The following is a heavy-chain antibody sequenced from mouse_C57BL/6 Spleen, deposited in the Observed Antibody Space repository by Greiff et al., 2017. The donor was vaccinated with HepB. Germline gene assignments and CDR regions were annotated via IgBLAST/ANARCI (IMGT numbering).Heavy chain of an antibody. CDR1: GYTFTSYW. D-gene: IGHD2-3*01. CDR2: IDPNSGGT. V-gene: IGHV1-72*01. CDR3: ARNYDGYYETGCAY. J-gene: IGHJ3*01. Sequence: VQLQQPGAELVKPGASVKLSCKASGYTFTSYWMHWVKQRPGRGLEWIGRIDPNSGGTKYNEKFKSKATLTVDKPASTAYMQLSSLTSEDSAVYYGARNYDGYYETGCAYWGQGTLVTVSA.